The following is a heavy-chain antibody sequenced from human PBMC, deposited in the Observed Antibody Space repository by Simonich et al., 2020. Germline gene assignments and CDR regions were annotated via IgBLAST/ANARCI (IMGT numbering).Heavy chain of an antibody. V-gene: IGHV1-18*01. D-gene: IGHD1-7*01. CDR2: ISAYNGNT. J-gene: IGHJ3*02. Sequence: QVQLVQSGAEVKKPGASVKVSCKASGYTFTSYGISWVGQAPGQGLEWMGWISAYNGNTNYAQKLQGRVTMTTDTSTSTAYMELSSLRSEDTAVYYCARDGITGTTFDAFDIWGQGTMVTVSS. CDR3: ARDGITGTTFDAFDI. CDR1: GYTFTSYG.